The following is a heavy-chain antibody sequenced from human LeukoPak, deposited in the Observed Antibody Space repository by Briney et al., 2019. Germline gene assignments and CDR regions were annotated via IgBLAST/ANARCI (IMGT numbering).Heavy chain of an antibody. CDR1: GFTLSTHW. CDR2: INSDGSTT. CDR3: ARSLLD. Sequence: GGSLSPSCAAPGFTLSTHWLHWVRQAPGKGLVWVSQINSDGSTTIYADSVEGRFTISRDNAKNTVYLQMNRLGAEDTAVYYCARSLLDWGHGTLVTVSS. D-gene: IGHD2-21*01. J-gene: IGHJ4*01. V-gene: IGHV3-74*01.